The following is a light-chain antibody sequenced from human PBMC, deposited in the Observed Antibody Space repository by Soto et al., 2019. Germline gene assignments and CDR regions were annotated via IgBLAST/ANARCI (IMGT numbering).Light chain of an antibody. V-gene: IGLV2-23*02. CDR1: SSDVGTFNL. Sequence: QSALTQVASVSGSPGQSITISCTGTSSDVGTFNLVSWYQQHPGKAPRLMIYEVIKRPSGVSNRFSGSKSGNTASLTISGLQAEDEADYYCFSYAVSSVYVFGTGTKLTVL. CDR2: EVI. J-gene: IGLJ1*01. CDR3: FSYAVSSVYV.